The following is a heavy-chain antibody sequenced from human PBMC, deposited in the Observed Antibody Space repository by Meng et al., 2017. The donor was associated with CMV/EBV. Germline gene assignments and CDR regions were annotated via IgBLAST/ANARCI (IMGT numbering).Heavy chain of an antibody. CDR3: AKDISGVSLIDY. V-gene: IGHV3-43*01. CDR1: GFTFDDYT. CDR2: ISWDGGST. Sequence: CAASGFTFDDYTMHWVRRAPGKGLEWVSLISWDGGSTYYADSVKGRFTISRDNSKNSLYLQMNSLRTEDTALYYCAKDISGVSLIDYWGQGTLVTVSS. J-gene: IGHJ4*02. D-gene: IGHD3-3*01.